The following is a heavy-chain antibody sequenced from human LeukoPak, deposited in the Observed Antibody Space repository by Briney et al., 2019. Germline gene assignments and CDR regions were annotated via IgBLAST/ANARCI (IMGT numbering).Heavy chain of an antibody. D-gene: IGHD2-8*01. V-gene: IGHV4-59*08. CDR1: GGSISSYY. J-gene: IGHJ4*02. CDR2: IYYSGSA. CDR3: AGSPPIVLMVYAKSPFDY. Sequence: SETLSLTCTVSGGSISSYYWSWIRQPPGKGPEWIGYIYYSGSANYNPSLKSRVTISVDTSKNQFSLKLSSVTAADTAVYYCAGSPPIVLMVYAKSPFDYWGQGTLVTVSS.